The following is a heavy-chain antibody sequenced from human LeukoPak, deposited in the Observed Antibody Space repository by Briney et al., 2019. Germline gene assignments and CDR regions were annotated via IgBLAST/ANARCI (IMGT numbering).Heavy chain of an antibody. V-gene: IGHV4-34*01. CDR1: GGSFSGYY. CDR3: ARDGYGDYVLYYYYYMDV. D-gene: IGHD4-17*01. J-gene: IGHJ6*03. CDR2: INHSGST. Sequence: SETLSLTCAVYGGSFSGYYWSWIRQPPGKGLEWIGEINHSGSTNYNPSLKSRVTISVDTSKNQFSLKLSSVTAADTAVYYCARDGYGDYVLYYYYYMDVWGKGTTVTVSS.